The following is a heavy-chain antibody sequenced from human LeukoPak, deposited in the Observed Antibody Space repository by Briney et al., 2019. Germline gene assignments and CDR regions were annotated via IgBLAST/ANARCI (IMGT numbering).Heavy chain of an antibody. V-gene: IGHV3-7*03. CDR3: AKLTWGWLQDY. CDR1: GFTFSNFW. Sequence: GSLRLSCTASGFTFSNFWMGWVRQAPGKGLEWVANIKQDETEKFYLGSVKGRFTISRDNAKNSLYLQMNSLRAEDTAVYYCAKLTWGWLQDYWGQGTLVTVSS. J-gene: IGHJ4*02. CDR2: IKQDETEK. D-gene: IGHD5-24*01.